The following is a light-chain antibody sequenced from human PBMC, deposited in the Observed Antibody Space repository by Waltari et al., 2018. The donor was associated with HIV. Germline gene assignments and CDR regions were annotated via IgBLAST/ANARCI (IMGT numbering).Light chain of an antibody. V-gene: IGLV2-14*03. J-gene: IGLJ2*01. CDR1: RSDVGGYNY. Sequence: QSALTQPASVSGSPGQSITISCTGTRSDVGGYNYVSWYQQHPGEAPKLIIYDVSNRPSGGSNRFYGAKAGNTASLTISGLQAEDEADYYCSSYTIKSTLEFGGWTKLTVL. CDR2: DVS. CDR3: SSYTIKSTLE.